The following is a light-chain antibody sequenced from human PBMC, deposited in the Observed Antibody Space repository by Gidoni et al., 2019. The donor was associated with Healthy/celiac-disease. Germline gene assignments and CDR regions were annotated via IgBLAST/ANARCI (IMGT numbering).Light chain of an antibody. J-gene: IGKJ3*01. CDR2: DAS. V-gene: IGKV3-11*01. CDR3: QQRSNWPPLFT. Sequence: EIGLAQSQATLSLSLGERVTISCRASQSVSSHLAWYQQKPCHAPRLLIYDASNRATGIPASFSGSGSGTDFTLTISSLDPEDFAVYYCQQRSNWPPLFTFGPGTKVDIK. CDR1: QSVSSH.